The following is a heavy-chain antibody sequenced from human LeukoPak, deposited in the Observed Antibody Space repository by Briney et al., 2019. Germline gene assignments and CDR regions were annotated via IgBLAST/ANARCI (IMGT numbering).Heavy chain of an antibody. CDR1: GFTFSSYA. CDR2: ISGSGGST. D-gene: IGHD5-12*01. V-gene: IGHV3-23*01. CDR3: ARDRAGLPFDP. J-gene: IGHJ5*02. Sequence: GGSLRLSCAASGFTFSSYAMSWVRQAPGRGLEWVSAISGSGGSTYYADSVKGRFTISRDNSKNTLYLQMNSLRAEDTAVYYCARDRAGLPFDPWGQGTLVTVSS.